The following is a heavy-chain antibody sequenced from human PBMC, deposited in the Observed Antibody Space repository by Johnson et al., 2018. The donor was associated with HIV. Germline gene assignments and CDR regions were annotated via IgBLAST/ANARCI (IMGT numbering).Heavy chain of an antibody. CDR1: GFTFSSYW. CDR3: AKVGATVITPRGEAFDI. D-gene: IGHD4-23*01. J-gene: IGHJ3*02. Sequence: VQLVESGGGVVQPGRSLRLSCAASGFTFSSYWMSWVRQAPGKGLDWVANIKQDGGEKYYADSVKGRVTISRDNSKNTLYLQMNSLRAEDTAVYYCAKVGATVITPRGEAFDIWGQGTMVTVSS. V-gene: IGHV3-7*02. CDR2: IKQDGGEK.